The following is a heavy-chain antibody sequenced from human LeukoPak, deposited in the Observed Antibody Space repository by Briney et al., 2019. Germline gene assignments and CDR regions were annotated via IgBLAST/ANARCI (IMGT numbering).Heavy chain of an antibody. CDR2: IWYDGTNI. CDR3: ARDAGGAFGNYVNYFDY. D-gene: IGHD4-11*01. V-gene: IGHV3-33*01. CDR1: GLILSSYG. J-gene: IGHJ4*02. Sequence: GGSLRPSCAASGLILSSYGIHWVRQAPGKGLEWVAVIWYDGTNIYYGDSVRGRFSISRDNSKNTVYLQMDSLRAEDTAVYYCARDAGGAFGNYVNYFDYWGQGTLVTVSS.